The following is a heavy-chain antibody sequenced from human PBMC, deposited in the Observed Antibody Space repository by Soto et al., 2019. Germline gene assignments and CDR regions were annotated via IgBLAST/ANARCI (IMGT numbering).Heavy chain of an antibody. V-gene: IGHV1-18*01. CDR2: ISAYNGNA. D-gene: IGHD2-15*01. CDR3: PREKWSSSGSSYYSLYY. J-gene: IGHJ4*02. CDR1: GYTFTSYG. Sequence: ASVKVSWKASGYTFTSYGISWVRQAPGQGLEGMGWISAYNGNADCTHTLQCRFTMTTDTPTTTSCRALNSQRSADTAVDYCPREKWSSSGSSYYSLYYCDQGTLVTVSS.